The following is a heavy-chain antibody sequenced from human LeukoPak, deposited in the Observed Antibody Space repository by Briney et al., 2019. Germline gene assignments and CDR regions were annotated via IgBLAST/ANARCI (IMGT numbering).Heavy chain of an antibody. J-gene: IGHJ5*02. CDR3: ARGLYCSGGSCYPLYENWFDP. D-gene: IGHD2-15*01. CDR2: IYYSGST. V-gene: IGHV4-39*07. Sequence: SETLSLTCTVSGGSISSSSYYWGWIRQPPGKGLEWIGSIYYSGSTYYNRSLKSRVTISVDTSKNQFSLKLSSVTAADTAVYYCARGLYCSGGSCYPLYENWFDPWGQGTLVTVSS. CDR1: GGSISSSSYY.